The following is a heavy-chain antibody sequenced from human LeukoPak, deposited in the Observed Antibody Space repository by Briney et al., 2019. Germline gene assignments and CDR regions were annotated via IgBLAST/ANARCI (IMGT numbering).Heavy chain of an antibody. Sequence: GGSLRLSCAASGFTFSSYAMHWVRQAPGKGLEWVAVISYDGSNTYYADSVKGRFTISRDNSKNTLYLQMNSLKSEDTAVYYCASATLRCSGGSCYEMDVWGKGTTVTVSS. D-gene: IGHD2-15*01. CDR2: ISYDGSNT. V-gene: IGHV3-30*04. CDR1: GFTFSSYA. CDR3: ASATLRCSGGSCYEMDV. J-gene: IGHJ6*04.